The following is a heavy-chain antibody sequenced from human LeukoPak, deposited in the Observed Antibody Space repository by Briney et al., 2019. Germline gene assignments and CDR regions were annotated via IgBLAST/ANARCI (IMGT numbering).Heavy chain of an antibody. V-gene: IGHV5-51*01. CDR3: ARGASNSARDH. Sequence: GESLKISCKGSGYSFTSYWIGWVRQMPGKGLEWMGIIFPGDSDTRYSPSFQGQVTISADKSINTAYLQWSSLKTSDTGMYYCARGASNSARDHWGQGTLVTVSS. J-gene: IGHJ4*02. CDR2: IFPGDSDT. D-gene: IGHD2/OR15-2a*01. CDR1: GYSFTSYW.